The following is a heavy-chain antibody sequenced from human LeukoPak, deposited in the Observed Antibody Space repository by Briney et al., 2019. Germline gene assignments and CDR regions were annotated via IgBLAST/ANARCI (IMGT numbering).Heavy chain of an antibody. Sequence: ASAKVSCKTSGYTFTDYGISWVRQAPGQGLEWMGWISVYNVNTNYAQKFQGRVTMTRDTSTNTVYMELTSLTSGDTAVYFCARDEIFGVGTHFDYWGQGTLVIVSS. J-gene: IGHJ4*02. CDR3: ARDEIFGVGTHFDY. D-gene: IGHD3-3*01. V-gene: IGHV1-18*01. CDR1: GYTFTDYG. CDR2: ISVYNVNT.